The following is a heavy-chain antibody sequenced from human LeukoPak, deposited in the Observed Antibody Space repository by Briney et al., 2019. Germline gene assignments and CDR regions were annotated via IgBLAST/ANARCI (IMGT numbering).Heavy chain of an antibody. CDR1: GYSFTDYY. Sequence: ASVKVSCKASGYSFTDYYIHWVRQAPGQGLEGMGIINPSSGSTHYAQKFQGRVPMTRDRSTSTVYMDLSSLRSEDTTVYYCAKGADYVWGSYRRHFDYWGQGTLVTVSS. CDR3: AKGADYVWGSYRRHFDY. V-gene: IGHV1-46*01. J-gene: IGHJ4*02. CDR2: INPSSGST. D-gene: IGHD3-16*02.